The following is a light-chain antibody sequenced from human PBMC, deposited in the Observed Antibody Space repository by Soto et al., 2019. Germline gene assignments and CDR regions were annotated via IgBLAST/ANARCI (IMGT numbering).Light chain of an antibody. CDR1: QSVSSSS. CDR2: GAS. J-gene: IGKJ2*01. V-gene: IGKV3-20*01. CDR3: QQYGSSPPMYT. Sequence: DIVLTQSPGTLSLSPGERATLSCRASQSVSSSSLAWYQQKPGQAPRLLIYGASSRAPGIPDRFSGSGSGSDFTLTISRLEPEDFAVDYWQQYGSSPPMYTLGQGTKLEIK.